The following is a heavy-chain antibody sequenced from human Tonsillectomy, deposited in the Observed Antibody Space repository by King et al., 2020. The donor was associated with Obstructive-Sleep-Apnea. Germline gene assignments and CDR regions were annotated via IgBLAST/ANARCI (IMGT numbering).Heavy chain of an antibody. V-gene: IGHV3-48*04. J-gene: IGHJ3*02. CDR2: ISSSSSTI. CDR3: AREAVGSTLGAFDI. Sequence: VQLVESGGGLVQPGGSLRLSCAASGFTFSSYSMNWVRQAPGKGLESVSYISSSSSTIYYADSVKGRFTISRDNAKNSLHLQMNDLGADDTAVYYCAREAVGSTLGAFDIWGQGTMVTASS. D-gene: IGHD1-26*01. CDR1: GFTFSSYS.